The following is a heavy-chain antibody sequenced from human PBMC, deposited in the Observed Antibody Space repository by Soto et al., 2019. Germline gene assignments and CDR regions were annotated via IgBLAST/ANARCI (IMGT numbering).Heavy chain of an antibody. J-gene: IGHJ4*02. CDR2: ISSSSSYI. Sequence: GGSLRLSCAASGFTFSSYSMNWVRQAPGKGLEWVSSISSSSSYIYYADSVKGRFTISRDNAKNSLYLQMNSLRAEDTAVYYCAKDYDILTGYSPDYWGQGTLVTVSS. CDR1: GFTFSSYS. CDR3: AKDYDILTGYSPDY. D-gene: IGHD3-9*01. V-gene: IGHV3-21*01.